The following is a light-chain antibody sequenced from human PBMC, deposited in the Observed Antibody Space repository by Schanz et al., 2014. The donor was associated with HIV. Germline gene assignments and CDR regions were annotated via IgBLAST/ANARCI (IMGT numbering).Light chain of an antibody. CDR2: GNN. J-gene: IGLJ2*01. Sequence: QSVLTQPPSASGTPGQRVTISCSGSSSNIGSKTVNWYQHLPGTAPKLLMYGNNLRPSGVPDRFSGSKSGTSASLVISALQSEDEADYYCQSYDNRLSVVVFGGGTKLTVL. CDR3: QSYDNRLSVVV. V-gene: IGLV1-44*01. CDR1: SSNIGSKT.